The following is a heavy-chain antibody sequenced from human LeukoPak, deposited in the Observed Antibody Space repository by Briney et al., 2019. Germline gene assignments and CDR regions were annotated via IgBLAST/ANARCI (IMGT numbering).Heavy chain of an antibody. CDR2: MSYDESNQ. D-gene: IGHD3-10*01. V-gene: IGHV3-30*04. CDR3: ARDQRKSYHYGSGFDY. Sequence: GGSLRLSCAASGFTFSSYAVHWVRQAPGKGLEWVAVMSYDESNQYYADSVKGRFTISRDNSRNTLYLQMNSLRAEDTAVYYCARDQRKSYHYGSGFDYWGQGTLVTVSS. J-gene: IGHJ4*02. CDR1: GFTFSSYA.